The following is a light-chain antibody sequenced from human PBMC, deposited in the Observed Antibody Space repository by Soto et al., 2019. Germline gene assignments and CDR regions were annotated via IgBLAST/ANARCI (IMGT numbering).Light chain of an antibody. V-gene: IGLV2-8*01. CDR2: EVF. J-gene: IGLJ1*01. CDR1: SNDIGAYNY. CDR3: SSYAGRETGV. Sequence: QSVLTQPPSASGSPGQSVTISCTGTSNDIGAYNYVSWYQQHPGKAPKLLIYEVFRRPPGVPDRFSGSRSGNTASLTVSGLQPEDEADYYCSSYAGRETGVFGTGTKVT.